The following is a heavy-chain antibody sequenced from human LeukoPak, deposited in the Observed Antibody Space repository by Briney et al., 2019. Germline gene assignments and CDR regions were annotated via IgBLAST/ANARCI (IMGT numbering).Heavy chain of an antibody. Sequence: SVKLSCKASGDTVSSYAISWVRMAPGQGLEWMGGIIPIFGTANYAQKFQGRVTITADESTSTAYMELSSLRSEDTAGYYCARAPKAAAGNFDYCGQGTLVTVSS. CDR1: GDTVSSYA. V-gene: IGHV1-69*13. J-gene: IGHJ4*02. CDR3: ARAPKAAAGNFDY. CDR2: IIPIFGTA. D-gene: IGHD6-13*01.